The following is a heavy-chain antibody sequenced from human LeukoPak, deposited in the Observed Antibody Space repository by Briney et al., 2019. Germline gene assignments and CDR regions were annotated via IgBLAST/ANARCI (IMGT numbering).Heavy chain of an antibody. Sequence: GGSLRLSCATSGFTFNNYAMTRVRQAPGKGLEWVSVITSSGSSTFYADSVKGRFTISRDNSKNTLFLQMDSLRAEDTAVYYCATYKWNPAFDYWGQGTLVTVSS. D-gene: IGHD1-20*01. CDR1: GFTFNNYA. J-gene: IGHJ4*02. CDR2: ITSSGSST. V-gene: IGHV3-23*01. CDR3: ATYKWNPAFDY.